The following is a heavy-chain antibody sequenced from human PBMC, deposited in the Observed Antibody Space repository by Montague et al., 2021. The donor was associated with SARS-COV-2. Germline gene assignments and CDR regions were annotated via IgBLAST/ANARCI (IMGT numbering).Heavy chain of an antibody. J-gene: IGHJ2*01. Sequence: SETLSLTCTVSGGSISSSCYYWGWIRQPPGKGPKWIGSIYYSGTTFYNPSLRSRVTMSVDTSKNPFSLRLSSVTAADTAVFYCAREDAGGWYFDLWGRGTLVTVSS. V-gene: IGHV4-39*02. CDR1: GGSISSSCYY. CDR2: IYYSGTT. D-gene: IGHD1-1*01. CDR3: AREDAGGWYFDL.